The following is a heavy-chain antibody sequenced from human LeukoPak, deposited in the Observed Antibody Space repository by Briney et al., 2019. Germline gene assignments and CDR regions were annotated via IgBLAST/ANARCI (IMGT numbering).Heavy chain of an antibody. CDR3: AKDGIDSGDPNGFDP. J-gene: IGHJ5*02. CDR2: ISGSGGST. V-gene: IGHV3-23*01. Sequence: GGSLRLSCAASGFTFNSYAMSWVRQAAGKGLEWVSSISGSGGSTYYADSVKGQFTISRDSSKNMLYLQMNTVRAEDTAIYYCAKDGIDSGDPNGFDPWGQGTLVTVSS. CDR1: GFTFNSYA. D-gene: IGHD3-10*01.